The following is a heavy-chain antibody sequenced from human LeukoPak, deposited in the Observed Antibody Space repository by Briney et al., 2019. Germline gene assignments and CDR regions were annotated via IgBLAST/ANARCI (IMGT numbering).Heavy chain of an antibody. CDR2: IWYDGSNK. CDR1: GFTFSSYG. Sequence: GGFLRLPCAASGFTFSSYGMHWVRQAPGKGLEWVAVIWYDGSNKYYADSVKGRFTISRDNSKNTLYLQMNSLRAEDTAVYYCAKDDAIVAVEGAFDIWGQGTMVTVSS. J-gene: IGHJ3*02. V-gene: IGHV3-33*06. CDR3: AKDDAIVAVEGAFDI. D-gene: IGHD3-22*01.